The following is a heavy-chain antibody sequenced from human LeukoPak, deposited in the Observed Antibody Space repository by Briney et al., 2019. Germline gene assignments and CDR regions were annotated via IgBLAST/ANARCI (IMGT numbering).Heavy chain of an antibody. CDR3: ARGEMATVYFDC. CDR1: GFTFSSYS. D-gene: IGHD4-4*01. V-gene: IGHV3-21*01. J-gene: IGHJ4*02. Sequence: GGSLRLSCAASGFTFSSYSMNWVRQAPGKGLEWVSSISSSSSYIYYADSVKGRFTISRDNAKNSLYLQMNSLRAEDTAVYYCARGEMATVYFDCWGQGTLVTVSS. CDR2: ISSSSSYI.